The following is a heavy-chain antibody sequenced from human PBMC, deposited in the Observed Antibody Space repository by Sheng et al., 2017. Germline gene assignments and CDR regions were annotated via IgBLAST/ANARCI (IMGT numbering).Heavy chain of an antibody. J-gene: IGHJ6*03. Sequence: QVQLQESGPGLVKPSETLSLTCSVSGGPISSYYWSWIRQSPVKGLEWIGYISHIGSTNYNPTLRSRVTISVDTSKNQFSLKLSSVMAADTAVYYCARGKGYYYYMDVWGQGTTVSVSS. CDR3: ARGKGYYYYMDV. CDR1: GGPISSYY. CDR2: ISHIGST. V-gene: IGHV4-59*12.